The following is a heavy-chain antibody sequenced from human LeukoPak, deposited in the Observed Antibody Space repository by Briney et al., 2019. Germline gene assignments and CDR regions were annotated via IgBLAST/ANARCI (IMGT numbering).Heavy chain of an antibody. CDR3: ARDIDYYDSSGYYAAFDI. D-gene: IGHD3-22*01. J-gene: IGHJ3*02. Sequence: SETLSLTCTVSGGSISSGSYYWSWIRQPAGKGLEWIGRIYTSGSTNYNPSLKSRVTISVDTSKNQFFLKLSSVTAADTAVYYCARDIDYYDSSGYYAAFDIWGQGTMVTVSS. CDR2: IYTSGST. CDR1: GGSISSGSYY. V-gene: IGHV4-61*02.